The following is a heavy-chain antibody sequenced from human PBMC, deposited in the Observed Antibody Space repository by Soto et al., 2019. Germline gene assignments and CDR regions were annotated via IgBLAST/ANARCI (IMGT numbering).Heavy chain of an antibody. CDR3: ARGYTDYDDHSYYVDS. D-gene: IGHD3-22*01. V-gene: IGHV1-69*01. Sequence: QVQLVQSGAEVKKPGSSVKVSCKASGGTFSTSLISWVRQAPGQGLEWMGGIIPIFGTPNYAQQFQGRVTITADESTSTVYMELNSLRSEDTAMYYCARGYTDYDDHSYYVDSWGQGPQVTVSS. CDR2: IIPIFGTP. J-gene: IGHJ4*02. CDR1: GGTFSTSL.